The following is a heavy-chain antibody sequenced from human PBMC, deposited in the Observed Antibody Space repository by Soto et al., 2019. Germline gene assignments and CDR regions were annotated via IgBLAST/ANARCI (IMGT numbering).Heavy chain of an antibody. J-gene: IGHJ4*02. D-gene: IGHD3-16*02. CDR1: GFTFSSYW. V-gene: IGHV3-7*01. Sequence: GGSLRLSCAASGFTFSSYWMSWVRQAPGKGLEWVANIKQDGSEKYYVDSVKGRFTISRDNAKNSLYLQMNSLRAEDTAVYYCARDLTYDYIWGSYLKGPGGYYFDYWGQGTLVTVSS. CDR2: IKQDGSEK. CDR3: ARDLTYDYIWGSYLKGPGGYYFDY.